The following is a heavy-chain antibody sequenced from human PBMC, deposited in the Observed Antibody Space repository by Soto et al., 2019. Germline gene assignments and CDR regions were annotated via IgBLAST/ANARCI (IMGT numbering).Heavy chain of an antibody. J-gene: IGHJ4*02. CDR3: ARGHSGYDYIVY. V-gene: IGHV1-69*02. CDR1: GGTFSSYT. D-gene: IGHD5-12*01. Sequence: QVQLVQSGAEVKKPGSSVKVSCKASGGTFSSYTISWVRQAPGQGLEWMGRIIPILGIANYAQKFQGSVPITADKSKSTAYMELSSLRSEDTAVYYCARGHSGYDYIVYWGQGTLVTVSS. CDR2: IIPILGIA.